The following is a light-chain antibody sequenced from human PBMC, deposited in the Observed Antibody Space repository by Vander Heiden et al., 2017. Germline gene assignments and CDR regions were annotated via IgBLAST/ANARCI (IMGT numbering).Light chain of an antibody. J-gene: IGKJ4*01. CDR3: QQYNQWPLT. CDR1: QSVSGT. V-gene: IGKV3D-15*01. Sequence: IVMTQSPAPLSVSPGERAALSCRASQSVSGTLAWYQQKPGQTPRLLIYGASTRASGIPARCSGSGSGTEFTLTISSLQSEDFAVYYCQQYNQWPLTFGGGTKLEIK. CDR2: GAS.